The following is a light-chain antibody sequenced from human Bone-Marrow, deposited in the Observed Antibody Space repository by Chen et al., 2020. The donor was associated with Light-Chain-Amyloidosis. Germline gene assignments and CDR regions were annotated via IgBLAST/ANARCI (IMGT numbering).Light chain of an antibody. CDR3: QVWDRSSDGPV. J-gene: IGLJ3*02. Sequence: SYVLTQPPSVSVAPGQTATIACGGNNIGSTSVHWYQQTPGQAPLLVVYDDRDRPSGIPARLSGCNAGNTAALTISRVEDGDEADYYCQVWDRSSDGPVFGGGTKLTVL. CDR1: NIGSTS. V-gene: IGLV3-21*02. CDR2: DDR.